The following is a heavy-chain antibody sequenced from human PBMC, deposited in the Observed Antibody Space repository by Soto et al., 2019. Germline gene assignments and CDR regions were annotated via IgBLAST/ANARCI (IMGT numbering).Heavy chain of an antibody. CDR2: VSPYNGDT. D-gene: IGHD2-2*01. Sequence: GASVKVSCKASGYTFATYGIKWVRQAPGQGLELMGWVSPYNGDTSYAQKVQGRVTMTTDTSTRTAYLELRSLRSDDTAVYYCAREVGHMDVWGQGTTVTVSS. J-gene: IGHJ6*02. CDR3: AREVGHMDV. CDR1: GYTFATYG. V-gene: IGHV1-18*04.